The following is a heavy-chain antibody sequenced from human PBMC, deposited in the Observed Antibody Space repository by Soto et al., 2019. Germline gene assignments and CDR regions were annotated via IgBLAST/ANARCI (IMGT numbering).Heavy chain of an antibody. CDR1: GGTFSSYT. V-gene: IGHV1-69*02. CDR2: IIPILGIA. D-gene: IGHD6-13*01. CDR3: ARRGAGYSRSWYREDGMDV. J-gene: IGHJ6*02. Sequence: QVQLVQSGAEVKKPGSSVKVSCKASGGTFSSYTISWVRQAPGQGLEWMGRIIPILGIANYAQKFQGRVTITADKATSTAYMELSSLRSEDTAVYYCARRGAGYSRSWYREDGMDVWGQGTTVTVSS.